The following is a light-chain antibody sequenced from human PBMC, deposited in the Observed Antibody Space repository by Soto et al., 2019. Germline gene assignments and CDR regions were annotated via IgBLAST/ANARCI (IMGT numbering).Light chain of an antibody. CDR3: QQDNSWPLT. Sequence: EIVMTQSPATLSVSPGERATLSCRASQSVSSNLAWYQQKPGQAPRLLIYGASTRATGIPARFSGSGSGTEFTLTISSLQSEEVALYSCQQDNSWPLTCGGGTKVEIK. V-gene: IGKV3-15*01. J-gene: IGKJ4*02. CDR2: GAS. CDR1: QSVSSN.